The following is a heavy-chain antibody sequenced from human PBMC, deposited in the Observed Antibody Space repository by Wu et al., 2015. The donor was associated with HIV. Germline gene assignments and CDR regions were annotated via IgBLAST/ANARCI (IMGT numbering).Heavy chain of an antibody. V-gene: IGHV1-2*02. J-gene: IGHJ6*04. Sequence: QVQLVQSGAEVKKPGASVKVSCRASSYSFTVYHIHWARQAPGHGLEWMGWINPNTGGTNYAQKFQGRVTRPGTRPSANSLNMELEQGAEKYDETRPSYYCAXDPGGPYKLLXMDVWGKGNHGHRTPQ. D-gene: IGHD1-26*01. CDR1: SYSFTVYH. CDR3: AXDPGGPYKLLXMDV. CDR2: INPNTGGT.